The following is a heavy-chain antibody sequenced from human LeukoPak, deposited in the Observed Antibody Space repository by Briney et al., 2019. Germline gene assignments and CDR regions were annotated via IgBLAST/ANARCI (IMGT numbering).Heavy chain of an antibody. CDR1: GFTFDDYG. Sequence: PGGALRLSCAASGFTFDDYGMSWVRQAPGKGLEWVSGINWNGGSTGYADSVKGRFTISRDNAKNSLYLQMNSLRAEDTALYHCARSSGGSHMGDFDYWGQGTLVTVSS. D-gene: IGHD1-26*01. CDR3: ARSSGGSHMGDFDY. CDR2: INWNGGST. V-gene: IGHV3-20*01. J-gene: IGHJ4*02.